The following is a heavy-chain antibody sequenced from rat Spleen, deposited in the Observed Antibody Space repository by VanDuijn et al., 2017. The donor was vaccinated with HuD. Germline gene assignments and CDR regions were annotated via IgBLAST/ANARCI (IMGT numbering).Heavy chain of an antibody. CDR1: GITFNNYW. V-gene: IGHV5-31*01. CDR3: TSRGSNYRNWFAN. J-gene: IGHJ3*01. D-gene: IGHD1-10*01. Sequence: EVQLVESGGGRVQPGRSLRLSCVASGITFNNYWMTWIRQAPGKGLEWVASISTGGDNTYFRDSVKGRFTLSRDNAKNTQSLQMDSLRSEDTAIYYCTSRGSNYRNWFANWGQGTLVTVSS. CDR2: ISTGGDNT.